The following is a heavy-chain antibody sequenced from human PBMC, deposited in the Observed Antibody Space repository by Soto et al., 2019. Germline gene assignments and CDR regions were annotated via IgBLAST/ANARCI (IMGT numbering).Heavy chain of an antibody. CDR1: GFTFSSYG. CDR2: IWYDGSNK. V-gene: IGHV3-33*01. CDR3: ARDPALGGSYRYYYYYGMDV. D-gene: IGHD1-26*01. J-gene: IGHJ6*02. Sequence: GGSLRLSCAASGFTFSSYGMHWVRQAPGKGLEWVAVIWYDGSNKYYADSVKGRFTISRDNSKNTLYLQMNSLRAEDTAVYYCARDPALGGSYRYYYYYGMDVWGQGTTVTVSS.